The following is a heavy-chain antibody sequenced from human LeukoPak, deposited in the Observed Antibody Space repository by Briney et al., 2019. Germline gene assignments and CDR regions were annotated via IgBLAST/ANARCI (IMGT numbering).Heavy chain of an antibody. CDR1: GFTFSSYA. Sequence: GGSLRLSCAASGFTFSSYAMSWVRQAPGKGLEWVSAIGGSGGSTYYADSVKGRFTISRDNSKNTLYLQMNSLRAEDTAVYYCAKDRVTVTSFSISDYWGQGTLVTVSS. CDR2: IGGSGGST. D-gene: IGHD4-17*01. J-gene: IGHJ4*02. CDR3: AKDRVTVTSFSISDY. V-gene: IGHV3-23*01.